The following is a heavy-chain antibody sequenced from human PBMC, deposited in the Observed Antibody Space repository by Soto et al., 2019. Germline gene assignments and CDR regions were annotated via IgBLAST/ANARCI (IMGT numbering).Heavy chain of an antibody. CDR2: IYYTGST. D-gene: IGHD5-12*01. V-gene: IGHV4-59*01. CDR3: ARSTRGYGGYASQIDN. CDR1: GGSISNYY. J-gene: IGHJ4*02. Sequence: SETLSLTCTVSGGSISNYYWSWIRQPPGKGLEWIGYIYYTGSTNYNPSLKSRVTISVDTSKNHFSLKLSSVTAADTAVYYCARSTRGYGGYASQIDNCGQGTQVLVSS.